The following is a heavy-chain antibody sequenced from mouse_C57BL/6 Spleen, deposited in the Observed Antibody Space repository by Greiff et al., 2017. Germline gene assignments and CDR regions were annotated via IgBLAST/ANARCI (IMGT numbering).Heavy chain of an antibody. CDR3: ASEVDYDDGFAY. V-gene: IGHV2-6*01. J-gene: IGHJ3*01. CDR2: IWGVGST. D-gene: IGHD2-4*01. CDR1: GFSLTSYG. Sequence: VQLMESGPGLVAPSQSLSITCTVSGFSLTSYGVYWVRQSPGKGLEWLGVIWGVGSTNYNSALKSRLSISKDNFKSQVFLKMNSLQTDDTAMYYCASEVDYDDGFAYWGQGTLVTVSA.